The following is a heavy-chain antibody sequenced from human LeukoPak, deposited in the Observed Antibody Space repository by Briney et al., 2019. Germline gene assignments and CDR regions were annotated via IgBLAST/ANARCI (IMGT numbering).Heavy chain of an antibody. CDR1: GGSISSYY. Sequence: PSETLSLTCTVSGGSISSYYWSWIRQPPGKGLEWIGYIYYSGSTNYNPSLKSRVTISVDTSKNQFSLKLSSVTAADTAVYCCARGHDILTGVTPIWGQGTMVTVSS. CDR3: ARGHDILTGVTPI. CDR2: IYYSGST. V-gene: IGHV4-59*01. D-gene: IGHD3-9*01. J-gene: IGHJ3*02.